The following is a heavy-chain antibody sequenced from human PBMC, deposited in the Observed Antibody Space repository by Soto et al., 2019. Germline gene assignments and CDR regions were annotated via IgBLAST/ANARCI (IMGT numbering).Heavy chain of an antibody. V-gene: IGHV4-39*01. CDR1: GAPISSNDYF. Sequence: SETLSLTGSVSGAPISSNDYFWAGIRRPPGRGLEFIASMHASGGTYHASSLKSRATMSLDTSKDQFSLKLQSVTAADTGTYYCAAIVVGATRHSDVDHWGQGTLVTVSS. D-gene: IGHD2-15*01. J-gene: IGHJ4*02. CDR2: MHASGGT. CDR3: AAIVVGATRHSDVDH.